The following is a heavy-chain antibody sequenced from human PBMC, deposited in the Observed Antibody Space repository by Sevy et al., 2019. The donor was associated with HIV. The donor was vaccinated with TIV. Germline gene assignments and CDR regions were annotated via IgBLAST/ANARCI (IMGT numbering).Heavy chain of an antibody. Sequence: GGSLRLSCVASGFMFSNYWMSWVRQAPGKGLELVANIKRDGSEKYYVASVKGRFTISRDNAKNSLYLQMNSLRVEDTAVYYCARDCSSTSCLWGMDVWGPGTTVTVSS. V-gene: IGHV3-7*03. CDR3: ARDCSSTSCLWGMDV. CDR2: IKRDGSEK. D-gene: IGHD2-2*01. CDR1: GFMFSNYW. J-gene: IGHJ6*02.